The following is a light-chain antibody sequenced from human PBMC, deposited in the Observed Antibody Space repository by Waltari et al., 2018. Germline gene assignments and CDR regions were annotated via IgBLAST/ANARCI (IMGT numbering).Light chain of an antibody. CDR1: QHVNTN. CDR2: GAS. V-gene: IGKV3-15*01. Sequence: EILLTQSPATLSVSPGERATLSCRASQHVNTNVAGYQQKPCQAPRLLISGASTRHTGMPDRFSVSGSRTDFTLTIDTLQSEDFAVYYCQQHNKWPPISFGQGTRLEIK. CDR3: QQHNKWPPIS. J-gene: IGKJ5*01.